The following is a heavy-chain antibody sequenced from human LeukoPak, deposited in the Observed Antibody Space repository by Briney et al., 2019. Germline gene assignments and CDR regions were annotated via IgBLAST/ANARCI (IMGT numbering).Heavy chain of an antibody. D-gene: IGHD3-3*01. CDR2: INHSGRT. CDR3: ARGALSDDFWSGYDY. CDR1: GGSFNGYY. J-gene: IGHJ4*02. Sequence: SETLSLTCAVYGGSFNGYYWSWIRQPPGKGLGWIGEINHSGRTDYNPSLKSRVTISVDRSKIQFSLKLSSVTAADTAVYYCARGALSDDFWSGYDYWGQGTLVTVSS. V-gene: IGHV4-34*01.